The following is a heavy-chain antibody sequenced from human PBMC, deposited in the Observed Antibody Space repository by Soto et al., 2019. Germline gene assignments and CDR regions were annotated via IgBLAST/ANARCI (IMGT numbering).Heavy chain of an antibody. Sequence: GASVKVSCKASGYTFSSYVISWLLQCPVQVLGWMGWIIPIFGTANYAQKFQGRVTITADKSTSTAYMELSSLRSEDTAVYYCARAEWYYDFWSTSYNWFDPWGQGTLVTVSS. J-gene: IGHJ5*02. V-gene: IGHV1-69*06. CDR3: ARAEWYYDFWSTSYNWFDP. CDR2: IIPIFGTA. D-gene: IGHD3-3*01. CDR1: GYTFSSYV.